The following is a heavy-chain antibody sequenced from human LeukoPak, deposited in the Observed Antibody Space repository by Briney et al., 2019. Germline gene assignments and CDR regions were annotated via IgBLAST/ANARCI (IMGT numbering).Heavy chain of an antibody. CDR1: GFTVSGNY. V-gene: IGHV3-66*02. Sequence: GGSLRLSCAASGFTVSGNYMSWVRQAPEKGLEWVSAIYTGGNTYYADSVKGRFTISRDNFKNTLYLQMNSLRADDTAVYYCARDFKDFYFDYWGQGTLVTVSS. J-gene: IGHJ4*02. D-gene: IGHD3-3*01. CDR3: ARDFKDFYFDY. CDR2: IYTGGNT.